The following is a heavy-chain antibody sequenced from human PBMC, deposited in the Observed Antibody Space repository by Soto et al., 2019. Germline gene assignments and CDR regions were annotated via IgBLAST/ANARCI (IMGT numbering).Heavy chain of an antibody. V-gene: IGHV4-39*01. D-gene: IGHD3-10*01. J-gene: IGHJ6*02. CDR3: ARRVLLWFGELLSPYYYYGMDV. CDR2: IYYSGST. Sequence: SETLSLTCAVSGVSISSGSYYWGWIRQPPGKGLEWIGSIYYSGSTYYNPSLKSRVTISVDTSKNQFSLKLSSVTAADTAVYYCARRVLLWFGELLSPYYYYGMDVWGQGTTVTVSS. CDR1: GVSISSGSYY.